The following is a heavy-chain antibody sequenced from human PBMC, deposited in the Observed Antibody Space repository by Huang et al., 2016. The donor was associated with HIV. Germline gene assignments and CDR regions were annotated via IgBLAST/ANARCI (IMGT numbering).Heavy chain of an antibody. J-gene: IGHJ3*02. Sequence: EVQLVQSGAVVKKPGESLKISCKGSGYTFNGYWIGWVRQMPGKGLEWMRIIDPGHSDTTYSPSFQGQVTISADKSISTAYLQWSGLKASDTAMYYCARQGVGDVVVEPTGLGAFDIWGQGTMVTVSS. CDR3: ARQGVGDVVVEPTGLGAFDI. V-gene: IGHV5-51*01. CDR2: IDPGHSDT. CDR1: GYTFNGYW. D-gene: IGHD2-2*01.